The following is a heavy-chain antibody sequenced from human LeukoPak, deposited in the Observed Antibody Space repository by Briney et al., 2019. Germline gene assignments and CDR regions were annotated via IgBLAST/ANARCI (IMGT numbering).Heavy chain of an antibody. D-gene: IGHD6-19*01. CDR1: GYTFTSYD. V-gene: IGHV1-8*01. CDR3: ATDPSSGWPLGFNY. J-gene: IGHJ4*02. CDR2: MNPNSGNT. Sequence: ASVKVSCKASGYTFTSYDINWVRQATGQGLEWMGWMNPNSGNTGYAQKFQGRVTMTRNTSISTAYMELSSLRSEDTAVYYCATDPSSGWPLGFNYWGQGTLVTVSS.